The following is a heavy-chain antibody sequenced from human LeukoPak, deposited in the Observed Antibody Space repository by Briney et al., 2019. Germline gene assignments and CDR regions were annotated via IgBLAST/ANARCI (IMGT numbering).Heavy chain of an antibody. Sequence: SETLSLTCAVYGGSFSGYYWSWIRQPPGKGLEWIGEINHSGSTNYNPSLKSRVTISVDTSKNQFSLKLSSVTAADTAVYYCARLLTSWYYYYMDVWGKGTTVTISS. CDR3: ARLLTSWYYYYMDV. CDR1: GGSFSGYY. V-gene: IGHV4-34*01. D-gene: IGHD3-9*01. CDR2: INHSGST. J-gene: IGHJ6*03.